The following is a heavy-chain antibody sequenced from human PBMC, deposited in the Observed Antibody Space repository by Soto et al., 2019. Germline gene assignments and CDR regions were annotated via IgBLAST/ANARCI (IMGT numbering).Heavy chain of an antibody. D-gene: IGHD3-10*01. V-gene: IGHV4-4*02. CDR3: ATRVLRDGSGAMEI. CDR2: IFHSGST. Sequence: QVQLQESGPGLVKPSGTLSLSCTVSGGSISTDHWWTWVRQSPGEGLEWIGEIFHSGSTANTPSLKSPSTLSDDRSNHRVALLLHPVTAADTANSFCATRVLRDGSGAMEIWVRGTAVTVS. CDR1: GGSISTDHW. J-gene: IGHJ6*02.